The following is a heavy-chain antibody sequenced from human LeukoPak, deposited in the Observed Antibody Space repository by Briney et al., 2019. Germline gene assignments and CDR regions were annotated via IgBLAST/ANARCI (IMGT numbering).Heavy chain of an antibody. Sequence: PSETLSLTCTVSGGSISSSSYYWGWIRQPPGKGLEWIGSIYYSGSTYYNPSLESRVTISVDTSKNQFSLKLSSVTAADTAVYYCAREEMGGKRADSPYWGQGTLVTVSS. CDR2: IYYSGST. CDR3: AREEMGGKRADSPY. D-gene: IGHD3-22*01. J-gene: IGHJ4*02. CDR1: GGSISSSSYY. V-gene: IGHV4-39*07.